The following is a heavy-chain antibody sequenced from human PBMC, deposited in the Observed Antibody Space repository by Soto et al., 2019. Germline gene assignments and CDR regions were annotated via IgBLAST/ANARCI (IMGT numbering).Heavy chain of an antibody. Sequence: SETLSVTCTVSGGSLSSGGYYWSWIRQHPGKGLEWIGYIYYSGSTYYNPSLKSRVTISVDTSKNQFSLKLSSVTAADTAVYYCARSGYSYGPNPLLYWGQGTLVTVS. CDR2: IYYSGST. D-gene: IGHD5-18*01. V-gene: IGHV4-31*03. CDR3: ARSGYSYGPNPLLY. CDR1: GGSLSSGGYY. J-gene: IGHJ4*02.